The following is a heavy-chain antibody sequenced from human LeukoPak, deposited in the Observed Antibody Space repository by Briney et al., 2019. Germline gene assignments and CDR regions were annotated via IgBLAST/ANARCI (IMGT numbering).Heavy chain of an antibody. CDR3: ARDKYSSSWYPVDY. V-gene: IGHV1-18*01. CDR1: GYTFTSYG. D-gene: IGHD6-13*01. J-gene: IGHJ4*02. Sequence: ASVKVSCMASGYTFTSYGISWVRQAPGQGLEWMGWISAYNGNTNYAQKLQGRVTMTTDTSTSTAYMELRSLRSDDTAVYYCARDKYSSSWYPVDYWGQGTLVTVSS. CDR2: ISAYNGNT.